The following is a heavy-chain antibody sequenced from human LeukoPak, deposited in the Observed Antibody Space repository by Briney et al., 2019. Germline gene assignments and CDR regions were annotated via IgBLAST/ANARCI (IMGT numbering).Heavy chain of an antibody. CDR1: GYTFTGYY. CDR3: AAGGSSSSHWFDP. J-gene: IGHJ5*02. D-gene: IGHD6-6*01. V-gene: IGHV1-2*02. CDR2: IDPNSGGT. Sequence: GASVKVSCKAFGYTFTGYYLHWVRQAPGQGLEWMGWIDPNSGGTNYAQTFQGRVTMTRDTSISTAYMELSSLRSEDTAVYYCAAGGSSSSHWFDPWGQGTLVTVSS.